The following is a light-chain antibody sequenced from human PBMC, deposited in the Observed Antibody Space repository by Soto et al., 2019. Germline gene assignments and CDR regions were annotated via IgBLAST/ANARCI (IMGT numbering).Light chain of an antibody. CDR1: QSVSSSY. J-gene: IGKJ3*01. Sequence: EIVLTQSPGTLSLSPGERATLSCRASQSVSSSYLAWYQQKPGQAPRLLIYGASSRATGIPYRFSVSASGTDFTLTISRLEPEDFSVYYCQHYGTSALFGPGTKVDIK. CDR3: QHYGTSAL. CDR2: GAS. V-gene: IGKV3-20*01.